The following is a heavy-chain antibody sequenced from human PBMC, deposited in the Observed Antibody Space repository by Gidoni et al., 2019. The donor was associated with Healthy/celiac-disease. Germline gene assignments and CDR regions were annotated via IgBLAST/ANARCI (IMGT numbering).Heavy chain of an antibody. V-gene: IGHV3-30-3*01. Sequence: QVQLVESGGGVVQPGRSLRLSCAASGFTFSSNAMHWVRQAPGKGLGWVAVISYDGSNKYYADSVKGRFTISRDNSKNTLYLQMNSLRAEDTAVYYCARDLSPFGELLGVDYWGQGTLVTVSS. CDR1: GFTFSSNA. CDR2: ISYDGSNK. J-gene: IGHJ4*02. D-gene: IGHD3-10*01. CDR3: ARDLSPFGELLGVDY.